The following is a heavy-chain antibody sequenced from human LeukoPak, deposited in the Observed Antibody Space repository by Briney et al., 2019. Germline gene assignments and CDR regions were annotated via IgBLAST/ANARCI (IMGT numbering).Heavy chain of an antibody. CDR2: FDPEDGET. CDR1: GYTLTELS. V-gene: IGHV1-24*01. CDR3: AGLSSDILTGSGAFDI. J-gene: IGHJ3*02. Sequence: ASVKVSCKVSGYTLTELSMHWVRQAPGKGLEWMGGFDPEDGETIYAQKFQGRVTMTEDTSTDTAYMELSSLRSEDTAVYYCAGLSSDILTGSGAFDIWGQGTMVTVSS. D-gene: IGHD3-9*01.